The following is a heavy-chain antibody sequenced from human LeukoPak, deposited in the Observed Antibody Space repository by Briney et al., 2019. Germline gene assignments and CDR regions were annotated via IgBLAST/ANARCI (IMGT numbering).Heavy chain of an antibody. V-gene: IGHV1-18*04. D-gene: IGHD4-23*01. Sequence: ASLKVSCTASRYTFTSYGISWVRQAPGQGLEWMGWISAYNGNTNYAQKLQGRVTMTTDTSTSTAYMELRSLRSDDTAVYYCARAPNYGGNSDYWGQGTLVTVSS. CDR3: ARAPNYGGNSDY. CDR1: RYTFTSYG. J-gene: IGHJ4*02. CDR2: ISAYNGNT.